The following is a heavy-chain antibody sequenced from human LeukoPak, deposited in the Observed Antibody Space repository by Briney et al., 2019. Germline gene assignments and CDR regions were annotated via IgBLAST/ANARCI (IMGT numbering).Heavy chain of an antibody. V-gene: IGHV4-31*03. Sequence: SETLSLTCTVSGGSISSGGYYWSWIRQHPGKGLEWIGYIYYSGSTYYIPSLKSRVTISVDTSKNQFSLKLSSVTAADTAVYYCARSHDHLWGNYPDYWGQGTLVTVSS. CDR1: GGSISSGGYY. CDR3: ARSHDHLWGNYPDY. CDR2: IYYSGST. J-gene: IGHJ4*02. D-gene: IGHD3-16*02.